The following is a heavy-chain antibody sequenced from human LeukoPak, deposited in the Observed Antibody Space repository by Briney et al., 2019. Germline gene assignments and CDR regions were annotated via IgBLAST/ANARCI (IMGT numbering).Heavy chain of an antibody. CDR3: ARGAPVAIFGPGYDEYFEY. V-gene: IGHV1-8*01. D-gene: IGHD3-3*01. CDR2: MNPDRGNT. CDR1: GYTFDNYD. J-gene: IGHJ4*02. Sequence: VASVTVSCKTSGYTFDNYDINLVRQAAGQGLEWMRWMNPDRGNTGYAHKFQGRVTMARNTSMTTAYLELTGLTSGDTAIYYWARGAPVAIFGPGYDEYFEYWGQGTVVIVSS.